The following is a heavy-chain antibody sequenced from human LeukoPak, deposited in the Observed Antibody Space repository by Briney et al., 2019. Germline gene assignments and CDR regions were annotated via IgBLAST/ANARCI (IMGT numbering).Heavy chain of an antibody. J-gene: IGHJ3*02. Sequence: SQTLSLTCTASGGSISSGDYYWSWIRQPPGKGLEWIGYIYYSGSTYYNPSLKSRVTISVDTSKNQFSLKLNSVTAADTAVYYCARETYYYGSGSYPNNYDGFDIWGQGTMVTVSS. CDR1: GGSISSGDYY. CDR3: ARETYYYGSGSYPNNYDGFDI. D-gene: IGHD3-10*01. CDR2: IYYSGST. V-gene: IGHV4-30-4*08.